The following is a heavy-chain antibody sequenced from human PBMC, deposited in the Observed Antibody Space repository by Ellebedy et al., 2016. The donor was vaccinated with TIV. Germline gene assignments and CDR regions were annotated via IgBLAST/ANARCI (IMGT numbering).Heavy chain of an antibody. V-gene: IGHV3-15*01. CDR1: GFTFSDAW. D-gene: IGHD3-22*01. CDR3: TTVSMIVVIDDYDFDY. Sequence: PGGSLRLSCAASGFTFSDAWMSWVRQAPGKGLEWVGRIKSKTDGGTTDNAAPVKGRFTISRDDSENTVYLQMNSLKTEDTAVYYCTTVSMIVVIDDYDFDYWGQGTLVTVSS. CDR2: IKSKTDGGTT. J-gene: IGHJ4*02.